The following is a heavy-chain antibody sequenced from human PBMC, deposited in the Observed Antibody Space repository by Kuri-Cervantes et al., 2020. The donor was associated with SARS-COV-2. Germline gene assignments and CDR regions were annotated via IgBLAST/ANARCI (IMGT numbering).Heavy chain of an antibody. D-gene: IGHD3-10*01. CDR1: RDTFRYYA. CDR3: VKEGRRGGGGGGGGGG. J-gene: IGHJ3*01. V-gene: IGHV1-69*13. CDR2: IFPIFGIT. Sequence: SVKVSCKASRDTFRYYAISWVRQAPGRGLEWMGGIFPIFGITNFAQKFQGRVTIIADASSRTVFMDLRSLRSEDTAKYYCVKEGRRGGGGGGGGGGGGQGTMVTVSS.